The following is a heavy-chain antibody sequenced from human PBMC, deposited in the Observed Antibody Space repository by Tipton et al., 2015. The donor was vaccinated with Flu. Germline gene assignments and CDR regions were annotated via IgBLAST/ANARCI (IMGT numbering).Heavy chain of an antibody. CDR3: ARETEDCSITSCYGADYYYSYMDV. J-gene: IGHJ6*03. Sequence: TLSLTCAVYGGSFSSYYWSWIRQPAGKGLEWIGRIYTSGSTNYNPSLKSRVTMSVDTSKNQFSLKLSSVTAADTAVYYCARETEDCSITSCYGADYYYSYMDVWGKGTTVTVSS. V-gene: IGHV4-4*07. D-gene: IGHD2-2*01. CDR1: GGSFSSYY. CDR2: IYTSGST.